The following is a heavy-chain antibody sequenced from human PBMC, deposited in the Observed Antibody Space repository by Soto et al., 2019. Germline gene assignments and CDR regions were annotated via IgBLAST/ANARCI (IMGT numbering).Heavy chain of an antibody. Sequence: SVTLSLTCNASGVSIYTTSYYWACLAQPPGRGLQWIGSTYYGVTTYYNPSLGRRLTISLDMSINHVSLEVTYVAAADTAVYYCVRNPVTSPVHSYYGMDVWGQGTTVTVYS. CDR3: VRNPVTSPVHSYYGMDV. J-gene: IGHJ6*02. V-gene: IGHV4-39*02. CDR2: TYYGVTT. D-gene: IGHD2-21*02. CDR1: GVSIYTTSYY.